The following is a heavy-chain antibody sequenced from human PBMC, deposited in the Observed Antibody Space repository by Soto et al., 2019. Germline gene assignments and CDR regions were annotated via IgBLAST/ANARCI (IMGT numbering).Heavy chain of an antibody. J-gene: IGHJ5*02. Sequence: GASVKVSCKASGYTFSLYHMHWVRQAPGQRLEWMGWINVGNGATKYSQKFQGRVTITRDTSASTVYMEVSSLRSEDTALYYCAREAYCSGVSCYSGGFWFDPWGQETLLNVSS. D-gene: IGHD2-15*01. CDR3: AREAYCSGVSCYSGGFWFDP. CDR1: GYTFSLYH. CDR2: INVGNGAT. V-gene: IGHV1-3*01.